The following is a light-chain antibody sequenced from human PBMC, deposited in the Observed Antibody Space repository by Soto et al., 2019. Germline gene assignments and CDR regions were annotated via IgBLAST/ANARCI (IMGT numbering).Light chain of an antibody. Sequence: EIVLTQSPGTLSLSAGERATLSCRASQSLSGNSLAWYQQKPGQAPRLLLYDASSRAAGIPDRFSGSGSGTDFTLIISRLEPEDFAVYYCQQYGSTPRTFGQGTKVDI. CDR1: QSLSGNS. CDR3: QQYGSTPRT. J-gene: IGKJ1*01. V-gene: IGKV3-20*01. CDR2: DAS.